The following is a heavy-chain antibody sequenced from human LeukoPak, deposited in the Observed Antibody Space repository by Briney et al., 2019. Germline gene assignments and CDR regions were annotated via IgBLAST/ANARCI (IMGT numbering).Heavy chain of an antibody. CDR1: GGSFSGYY. D-gene: IGHD2-2*01. CDR3: ARLGRVPAATIDY. Sequence: PSEALSLTCAVYGGSFSGYYWGWIRQPPGKGLEWIGSIYHSGSTYYNPSLKSRVTISVDASKNQFSLKLSSVTAADTAVYYCARLGRVPAATIDYWGQGTLVTVSS. CDR2: IYHSGST. V-gene: IGHV4-38-2*01. J-gene: IGHJ4*02.